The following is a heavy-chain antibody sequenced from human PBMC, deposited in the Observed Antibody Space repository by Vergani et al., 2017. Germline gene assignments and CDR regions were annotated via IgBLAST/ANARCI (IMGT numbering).Heavy chain of an antibody. CDR2: IYYSGST. V-gene: IGHV4-59*01. CDR1: GGSFNTYY. CDR3: ARVWAVNYYYYYMDV. Sequence: QVQLEESGPGLVKPSETLSLTCTVSGGSFNTYYWSWIRQPPGKGLEWIGYIYYSGSTNYNPSLKSRVTISVDTSKNQFSLKLSSVTAADTAVYYCARVWAVNYYYYYMDVWGKGTTVTVSS. J-gene: IGHJ6*03. D-gene: IGHD4-17*01.